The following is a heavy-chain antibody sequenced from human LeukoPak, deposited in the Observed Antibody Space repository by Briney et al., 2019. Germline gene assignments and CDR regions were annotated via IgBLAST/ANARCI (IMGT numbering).Heavy chain of an antibody. CDR1: GVTFSSHG. J-gene: IGHJ4*02. Sequence: PGGSLRLSCGVSGVTFSSHGMNWVRQAPGKGLEWVSAITGSGDRTYYTDSVRGRFTVSRDNSKNTLYLQMNSLRAEDTAVYYCARAPEAWYSSGWYGFDYWGQGTLVTVSS. V-gene: IGHV3-23*01. D-gene: IGHD6-19*01. CDR3: ARAPEAWYSSGWYGFDY. CDR2: ITGSGDRT.